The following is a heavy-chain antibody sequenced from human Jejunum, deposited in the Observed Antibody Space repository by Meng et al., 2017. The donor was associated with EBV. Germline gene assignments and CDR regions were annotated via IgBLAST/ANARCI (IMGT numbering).Heavy chain of an antibody. D-gene: IGHD4-17*01. J-gene: IGHJ4*02. CDR1: GDSITRGAYL. V-gene: IGHV4-30-2*01. Sequence: DAGARLGKPAQTVSLTCAVAGDSITRGAYLWSWIRQPPGKGLEWIGNIYHIGSTYYNPSLKSRVTISVDKSKNQFSLKLTSVTAADTAVYYCARGGPDFGDYVPFDYWGQGTLVTVSS. CDR2: IYHIGST. CDR3: ARGGPDFGDYVPFDY.